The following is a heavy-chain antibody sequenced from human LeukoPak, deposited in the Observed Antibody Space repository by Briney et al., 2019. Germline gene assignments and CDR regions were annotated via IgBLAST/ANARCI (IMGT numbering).Heavy chain of an antibody. V-gene: IGHV4-30-4*01. CDR1: GGSISSGDYY. D-gene: IGHD2-2*01. J-gene: IGHJ5*02. CDR2: IYYSGST. CDR3: ARHGDIVVVPAANWFDP. Sequence: SQTLSLTCTVSGGSISSGDYYWSWIRQPPGKGLEWIGYIYYSGSTYYNPSLKSRVTISVDTSKNQFSLKLSSVTAADTAVYYCARHGDIVVVPAANWFDPWGQGTLVTVSS.